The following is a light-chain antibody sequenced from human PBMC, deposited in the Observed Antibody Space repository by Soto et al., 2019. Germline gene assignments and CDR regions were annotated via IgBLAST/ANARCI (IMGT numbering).Light chain of an antibody. Sequence: DIQMTQSPSSLSASVGDRVTITCRASQSISSYLNWYQQKPGKAPKLLIYAASSLRSGVPSRFSGSGSGTDFTLTISSLQPEDFATYYCQQSYSTSALTFGGGTKVDIK. CDR3: QQSYSTSALT. CDR1: QSISSY. V-gene: IGKV1-39*01. CDR2: AAS. J-gene: IGKJ4*01.